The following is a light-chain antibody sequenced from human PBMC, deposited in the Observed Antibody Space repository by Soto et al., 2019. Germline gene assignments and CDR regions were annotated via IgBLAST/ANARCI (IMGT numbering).Light chain of an antibody. V-gene: IGLV1-40*01. CDR1: SSDIGGGYD. CDR2: GDT. Sequence: QSALTQPPSVSGAPGQRVTISCTGSSSDIGGGYDVHWYQHLPGSVPKLLIYGDTNRPSGVPDRFSGSKSGTSASLAITGRQAEDEADYYCQSYDSSLSGHVVFGGGTKLTVL. J-gene: IGLJ2*01. CDR3: QSYDSSLSGHVV.